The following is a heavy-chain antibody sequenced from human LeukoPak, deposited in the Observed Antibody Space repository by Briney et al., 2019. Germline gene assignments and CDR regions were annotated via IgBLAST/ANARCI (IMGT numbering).Heavy chain of an antibody. CDR3: AREYCSSTSCYSVDP. CDR2: MNPNSGNT. CDR1: GYTFTSYD. D-gene: IGHD2-2*01. V-gene: IGHV1-8*01. J-gene: IGHJ5*02. Sequence: ASVTVSFKASGYTFTSYDINWVRQATGQGLEWMGWMNPNSGNTGYAQKFQGRVTMTRNTSISTAYMEQSSLRSEDTAVYYCAREYCSSTSCYSVDPWGQGTLVTISS.